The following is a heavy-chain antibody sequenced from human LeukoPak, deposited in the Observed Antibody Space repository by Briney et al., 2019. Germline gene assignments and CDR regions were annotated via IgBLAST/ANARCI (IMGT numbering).Heavy chain of an antibody. J-gene: IGHJ3*02. CDR3: ASSSWYLRAFDI. Sequence: PSETLSLTCAVYGGSFSGYYWSWIRQPPGKGLEWIGEINHSGSTNYNPSLKSRVTISVDTSRNQFSLKLSSVTAADTAVYYCASSSWYLRAFDIWGQGTMVTVSS. D-gene: IGHD6-13*01. V-gene: IGHV4-34*01. CDR2: INHSGST. CDR1: GGSFSGYY.